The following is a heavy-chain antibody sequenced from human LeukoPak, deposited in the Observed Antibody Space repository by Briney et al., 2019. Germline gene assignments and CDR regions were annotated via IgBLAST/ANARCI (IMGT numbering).Heavy chain of an antibody. D-gene: IGHD6-19*01. Sequence: SETLSLTCTVSGGSISSSSYYWGWIRQPPGKGLEWIGSIYYSGSTYYNPSLKSRVTISVDTSKNQFSLKLSSVTAADTAVYYCASYSSGWTWFDYWGQGTLVAVSS. CDR2: IYYSGST. CDR1: GGSISSSSYY. CDR3: ASYSSGWTWFDY. V-gene: IGHV4-39*01. J-gene: IGHJ4*02.